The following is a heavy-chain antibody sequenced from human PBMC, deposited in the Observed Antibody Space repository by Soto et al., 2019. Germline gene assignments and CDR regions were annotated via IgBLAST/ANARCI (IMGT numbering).Heavy chain of an antibody. D-gene: IGHD3-3*01. Sequence: GGSLRLSCVASGFSFGSYALSWVRQAPGKGLEWVSTISGSDGKTFYADSVKGRFSISRDTSQNTLYLQMNSLRADDTAIYYCARWSYLDYWGQGTRVTVSS. CDR2: ISGSDGKT. J-gene: IGHJ4*02. CDR3: ARWSYLDY. V-gene: IGHV3-23*01. CDR1: GFSFGSYA.